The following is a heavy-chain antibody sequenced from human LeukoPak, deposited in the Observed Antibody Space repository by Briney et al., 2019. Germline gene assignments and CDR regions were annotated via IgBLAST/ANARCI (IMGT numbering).Heavy chain of an antibody. D-gene: IGHD2-2*01. CDR1: GYTFTGYY. CDR3: ARVVTPRYCSTPSCYWKGWFDP. J-gene: IGHJ5*02. V-gene: IGHV1-69*13. Sequence: SVKVSCKASGYTFTGYYMHWVRQAPGQGLEWMGGIIPISGTASFAQKFQGRVTITADESTGTAYMELSSLRSEDTAVYYCARVVTPRYCSTPSCYWKGWFDPWGQGTLVTVSS. CDR2: IIPISGTA.